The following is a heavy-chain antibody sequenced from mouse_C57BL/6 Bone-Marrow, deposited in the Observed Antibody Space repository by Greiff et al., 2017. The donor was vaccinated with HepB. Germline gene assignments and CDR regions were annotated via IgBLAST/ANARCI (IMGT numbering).Heavy chain of an antibody. J-gene: IGHJ4*01. Sequence: LVESGPELVKPGASVKISCKASGYTFTDYYINWVKQRPGQGLEWIGWIYPGSGNTKYNEKFKGKATLTVDTSSSTAYMQLSSLTSEDSAVYFCALDYYYGSLYYAMDYWGQGTSVTVSS. CDR3: ALDYYYGSLYYAMDY. CDR2: IYPGSGNT. V-gene: IGHV1-84*01. D-gene: IGHD1-1*01. CDR1: GYTFTDYY.